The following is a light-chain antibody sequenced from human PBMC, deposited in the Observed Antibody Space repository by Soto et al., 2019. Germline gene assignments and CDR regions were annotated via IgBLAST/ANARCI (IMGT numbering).Light chain of an antibody. V-gene: IGKV1-5*03. J-gene: IGKJ4*01. CDR2: KAS. CDR3: QQYDSYPLT. CDR1: QSISSW. Sequence: DIQITQSPSTLSASVGDRVTITCRASQSISSWLAWYQQKPGKAPNLLIYKASSLESGVPSRFSGSGSGTEFTLTVSRLQPDDFATYYCQQYDSYPLTFGGGPK.